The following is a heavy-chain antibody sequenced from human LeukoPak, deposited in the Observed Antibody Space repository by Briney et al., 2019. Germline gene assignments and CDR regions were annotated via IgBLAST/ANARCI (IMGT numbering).Heavy chain of an antibody. V-gene: IGHV3-7*03. CDR2: IKQDGSEK. CDR1: GFTFSSYW. Sequence: GGSLRLSCAASGFTFSSYWMSWVRQAPGKGLEWVANIKQDGSEKYYVDSVKGRFTISRDNSKNTLYLQMNSLRAEDTAVYYCAKDVGVPAPKYYFDYWGQGTLVTVSS. D-gene: IGHD2-2*01. CDR3: AKDVGVPAPKYYFDY. J-gene: IGHJ4*02.